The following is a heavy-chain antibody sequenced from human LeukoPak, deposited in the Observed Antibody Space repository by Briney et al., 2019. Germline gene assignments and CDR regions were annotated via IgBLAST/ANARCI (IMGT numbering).Heavy chain of an antibody. D-gene: IGHD4-23*01. CDR3: ARQPRWTKPLYYYYYMDV. Sequence: PSETLSLTCAVYGGSFSGYYWSWIRQPPGKGLEWIGEINHSGSTNYNPSLKSRVTISVDTSKNQFSLKLSSVTAADTAVYYCARQPRWTKPLYYYYYMDVWGKGTTVTVSS. J-gene: IGHJ6*03. CDR1: GGSFSGYY. V-gene: IGHV4-34*01. CDR2: INHSGST.